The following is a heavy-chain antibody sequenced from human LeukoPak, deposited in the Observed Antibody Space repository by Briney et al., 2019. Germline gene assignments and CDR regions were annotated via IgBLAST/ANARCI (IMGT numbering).Heavy chain of an antibody. V-gene: IGHV3-23*01. CDR1: EFPFRNYA. D-gene: IGHD6-6*01. CDR3: AKGSSSSRPYYFDC. J-gene: IGHJ4*02. CDR2: ITDSGGNT. Sequence: PGGSLRLSCAASEFPFRNYAMSWVRQAPGKGLERVSAITDSGGNTYHADSVKGRFTISRDNSKNTLFLQMNSLRVEDTAVYYCAKGSSSSRPYYFDCWGQGTLVTVSS.